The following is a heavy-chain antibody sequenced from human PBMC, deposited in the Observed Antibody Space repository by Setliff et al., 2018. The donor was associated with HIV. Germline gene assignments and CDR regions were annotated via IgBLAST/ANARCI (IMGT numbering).Heavy chain of an antibody. CDR2: ISSSSSYT. CDR3: AKIGWRVVVGATIDY. J-gene: IGHJ4*02. CDR1: GFTFSSYS. Sequence: PGGSLRLSCAASGFTFSSYSMNWVRQAPGKGLEWVSYISSSSSYTHYADSVKGRFTISRDNVKNSLYLQMNSLRAEDTAVYYCAKIGWRVVVGATIDYWGQGTLVTVSS. V-gene: IGHV3-21*01. D-gene: IGHD2-15*01.